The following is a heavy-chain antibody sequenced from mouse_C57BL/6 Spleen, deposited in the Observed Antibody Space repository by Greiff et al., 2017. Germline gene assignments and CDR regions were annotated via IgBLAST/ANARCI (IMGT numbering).Heavy chain of an antibody. V-gene: IGHV1-15*01. J-gene: IGHJ2*01. D-gene: IGHD4-1*01. CDR3: TPNWVDY. Sequence: QVHVKQSGAELVRPGASVTLSCKASGYTFTDYEMHWVKQTPVHGLEWIGAIDPETGGTAYNQKFKGKAILTADKSSSTAYMELRSLTSEDSAVYYCTPNWVDYWGQGTTLTVSS. CDR1: GYTFTDYE. CDR2: IDPETGGT.